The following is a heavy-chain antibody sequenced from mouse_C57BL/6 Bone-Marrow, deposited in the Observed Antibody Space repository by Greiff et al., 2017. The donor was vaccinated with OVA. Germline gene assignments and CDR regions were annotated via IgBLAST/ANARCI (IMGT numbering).Heavy chain of an antibody. CDR1: GYTFTSYW. Sequence: QVQLQQPGAELVKPGASVKLSCKASGYTFTSYWMHWVKQRPGQGLEWIGMIHPNSGSTKYNEKYKRKATLTVDKSASTAYMQLSSLTSEDSAVYYCASLSPSWFAYWGQGTLVTVSA. CDR3: ASLSPSWFAY. V-gene: IGHV1-64*01. J-gene: IGHJ3*01. CDR2: IHPNSGST. D-gene: IGHD2-3*01.